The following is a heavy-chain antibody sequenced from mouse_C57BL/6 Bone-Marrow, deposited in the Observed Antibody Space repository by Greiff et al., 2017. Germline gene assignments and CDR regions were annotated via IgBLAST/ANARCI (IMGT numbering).Heavy chain of an antibody. J-gene: IGHJ1*03. Sequence: EVQLVESGGGLVQPGGSLILSCAASGFTFSDYYLYWVRQTPVKRLEWVAFISNGGGSTYYPDTVKGRFTISRDNAKNTLYLQMSRVKSEDTAMYYCARLGYDEIFDVWGTGTTVTVAS. CDR1: GFTFSDYY. CDR2: ISNGGGST. CDR3: ARLGYDEIFDV. V-gene: IGHV5-12*01. D-gene: IGHD2-2*01.